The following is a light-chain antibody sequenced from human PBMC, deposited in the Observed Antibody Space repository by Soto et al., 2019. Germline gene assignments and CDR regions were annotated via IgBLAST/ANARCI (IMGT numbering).Light chain of an antibody. J-gene: IGLJ1*01. Sequence: QSVLTQPPSVSAAPGQKVTISCSGSSSNIGNNYVSWYQQLPGTAPKLLISDTDNRPSGIPNRFSGSKSGTTATLTITGLQAEDEADYYCTSYTSSSLYVFGTGTKVTVL. CDR2: DTD. CDR1: SSNIGNNY. V-gene: IGLV1-51*01. CDR3: TSYTSSSLYV.